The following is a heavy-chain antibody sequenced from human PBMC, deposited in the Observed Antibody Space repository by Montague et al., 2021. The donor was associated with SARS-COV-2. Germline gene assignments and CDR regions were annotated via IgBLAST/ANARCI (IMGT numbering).Heavy chain of an antibody. CDR2: VSYRGST. CDR1: GGSMSSYH. D-gene: IGHD3-10*01. J-gene: IGHJ4*02. Sequence: SETLSLTCSVSGGSMSSYHWVWIRQPPGKGLEWIGYVSYRGSTNYNLSLESRVTISLDTSKNRFSLRATSVTAADTAVYYCARDVRYYHDQWGQGILVTVSS. CDR3: ARDVRYYHDQ. V-gene: IGHV4-59*01.